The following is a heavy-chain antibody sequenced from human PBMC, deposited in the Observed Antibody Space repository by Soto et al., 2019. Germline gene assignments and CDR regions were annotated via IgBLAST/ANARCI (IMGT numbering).Heavy chain of an antibody. J-gene: IGHJ5*02. CDR2: IYYSGST. CDR3: ARPAKGGWFDP. CDR1: GGSISSYY. Sequence: PSETLSLTCTVSGGSISSYYWSWIRQPPGKGLEWIGYIYYSGSTNYNPSLKSRVTISVDTSKNQFSLKLSSVTAADTAVYYCARPAKGGWFDPWGQGTLVTVS. D-gene: IGHD3-16*01. V-gene: IGHV4-59*08.